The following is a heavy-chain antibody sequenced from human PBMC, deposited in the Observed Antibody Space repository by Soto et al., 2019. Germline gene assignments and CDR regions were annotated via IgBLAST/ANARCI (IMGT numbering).Heavy chain of an antibody. D-gene: IGHD5-18*01. CDR1: GDSVSSNSAA. CDR3: ARDTAMVTRHLYYYYGMDV. CDR2: TYYRSKWYN. Sequence: SQTLSLTCAISGDSVSSNSAAWNWIRQSPSRGLEWLGRTYYRSKWYNDYAVSVKSRITINPDTSKNQFSLQLNSVTPEDTAVYYCARDTAMVTRHLYYYYGMDVWGQGTTVTVSS. V-gene: IGHV6-1*01. J-gene: IGHJ6*02.